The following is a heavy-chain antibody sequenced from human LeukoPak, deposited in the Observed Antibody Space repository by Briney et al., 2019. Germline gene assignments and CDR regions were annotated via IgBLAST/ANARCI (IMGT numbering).Heavy chain of an antibody. Sequence: GGSLRLSCAASGFIFSSCAMTWVRQAPGEGLEWVSAISGSGARTYYADSVKGRLTISRDNSKNTLYLQMNNLRAEDTAVYYCAKDRYDSTGYYYDYWGQGTLVTVSS. V-gene: IGHV3-23*01. J-gene: IGHJ4*02. D-gene: IGHD3-22*01. CDR1: GFIFSSCA. CDR3: AKDRYDSTGYYYDY. CDR2: ISGSGART.